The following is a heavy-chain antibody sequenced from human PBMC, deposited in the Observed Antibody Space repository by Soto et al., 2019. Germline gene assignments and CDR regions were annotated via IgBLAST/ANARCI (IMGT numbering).Heavy chain of an antibody. V-gene: IGHV5-51*01. D-gene: IGHD5-12*01. J-gene: IGHJ4*02. CDR3: ARHSLATQPGDY. Sequence: GASLKISCKASGYSFSTYWIAWVRQRPGKGLDWMGIIYPGDSDTRYSPSFQGQVTISVDNSIYTAYLEWTTLRASASAMYYCARHSLATQPGDYWGQGTRVTVSS. CDR1: GYSFSTYW. CDR2: IYPGDSDT.